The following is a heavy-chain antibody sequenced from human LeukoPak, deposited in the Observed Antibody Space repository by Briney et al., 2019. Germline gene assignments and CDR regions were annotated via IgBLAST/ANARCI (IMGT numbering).Heavy chain of an antibody. J-gene: IGHJ4*02. CDR3: ARRGLWFGELLDLDY. D-gene: IGHD3-10*01. CDR2: INPSGGST. CDR1: GYTFTSYY. Sequence: GASVKVSCKASGYTFTSYYMHWVRQAPGQGLEWMGIINPSGGSTSYAQKFQGRVTMTRDTSTSTVYMELSSLRSEDTAVYYCARRGLWFGELLDLDYWGQGTLVTVSS. V-gene: IGHV1-46*01.